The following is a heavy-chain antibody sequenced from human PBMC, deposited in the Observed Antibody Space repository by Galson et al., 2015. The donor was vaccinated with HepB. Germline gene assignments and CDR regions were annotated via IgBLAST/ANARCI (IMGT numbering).Heavy chain of an antibody. V-gene: IGHV1-3*01. D-gene: IGHD3-3*01. Sequence: SCKASGYTFTNYAMHWVRQAPGQRLEWMGWINAGNDNTKYSQKFRGRVTITRDTSASTAYMELSSLRSEDTAVYYCARLGFGYDFWSGSDDAFDIWGQGTMVTVSS. J-gene: IGHJ3*02. CDR1: GYTFTNYA. CDR3: ARLGFGYDFWSGSDDAFDI. CDR2: INAGNDNT.